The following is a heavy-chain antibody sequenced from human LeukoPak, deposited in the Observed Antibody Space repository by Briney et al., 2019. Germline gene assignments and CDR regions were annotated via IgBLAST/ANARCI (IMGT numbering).Heavy chain of an antibody. CDR2: IYSGGST. V-gene: IGHV3-53*01. CDR1: GFTVSSNY. D-gene: IGHD3-10*01. CDR3: ARLWFGEFYYYYMDV. J-gene: IGHJ6*03. Sequence: GGSLRLSCAASGFTVSSNYMSWVRQAPGKGLEWVSVIYSGGSTYYADSVKGRFTISRDNSKNTLYLQMNSLRAEDTAVYYCARLWFGEFYYYYMDVWGKGTTVTISS.